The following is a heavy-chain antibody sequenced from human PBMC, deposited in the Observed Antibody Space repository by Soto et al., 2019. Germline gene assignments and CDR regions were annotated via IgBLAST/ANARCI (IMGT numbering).Heavy chain of an antibody. J-gene: IGHJ6*02. Sequence: QVQLQESGPGLVKPSETLSLTCTVSGGSISSYYWSWIRQPPGKGLEWIGYIYYSGSTNYNPSLKSRVTISVDTSKNQFSLKLSSVTAADTAVYYCARVDSGYSYGDYYYYYGMDVWGQGTTVTVSS. V-gene: IGHV4-59*01. D-gene: IGHD5-18*01. CDR3: ARVDSGYSYGDYYYYYGMDV. CDR2: IYYSGST. CDR1: GGSISSYY.